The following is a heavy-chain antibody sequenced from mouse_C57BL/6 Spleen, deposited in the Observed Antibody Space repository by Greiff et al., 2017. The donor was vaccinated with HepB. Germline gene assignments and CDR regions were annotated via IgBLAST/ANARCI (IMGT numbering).Heavy chain of an antibody. CDR3: AREGVWLRRAMDY. CDR2: IHPNSGST. J-gene: IGHJ4*01. CDR1: GYTFTSYW. D-gene: IGHD2-2*01. Sequence: VKLVESGAELVKPGASVKLSCKASGYTFTSYWMHWVKQRPGQGLEWIGMIHPNSGSTNYNEKFKSKATLTVDKSSSTAYMQLSSLTSEDSAVYYCAREGVWLRRAMDYWGQGTSVTVSS. V-gene: IGHV1-64*01.